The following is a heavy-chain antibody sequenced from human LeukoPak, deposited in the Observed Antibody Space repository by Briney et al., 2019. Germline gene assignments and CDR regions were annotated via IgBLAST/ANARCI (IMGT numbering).Heavy chain of an antibody. V-gene: IGHV4-39*01. J-gene: IGHJ4*02. CDR3: ARLVRYSGSYYDY. CDR1: GGSISSSSYY. CDR2: IYYSGST. Sequence: PSETLSLTCTVSGGSISSSSYYWGWIRQPPGKGLEWIGSIYYSGSTYYNPSLKSRVTISVDTSKNQFPLKLSSVTAADTAVYYCARLVRYSGSYYDYWGQGTLVTVSS. D-gene: IGHD1-26*01.